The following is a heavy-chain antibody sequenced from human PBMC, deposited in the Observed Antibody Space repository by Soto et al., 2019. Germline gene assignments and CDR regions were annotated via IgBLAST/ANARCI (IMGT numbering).Heavy chain of an antibody. J-gene: IGHJ6*02. CDR3: ARDLTGFLYGMDV. CDR2: INHSGST. Sequence: SETLSLTCAVYGGSFSGYYWSWIRQPPGKGLEWIGEINHSGSTNYNPSLKSRVTISVDTSKNQFSLKLSSVTAADTAVYYCARDLTGFLYGMDVWGQGTTVTVSS. D-gene: IGHD3-9*01. V-gene: IGHV4-34*01. CDR1: GGSFSGYY.